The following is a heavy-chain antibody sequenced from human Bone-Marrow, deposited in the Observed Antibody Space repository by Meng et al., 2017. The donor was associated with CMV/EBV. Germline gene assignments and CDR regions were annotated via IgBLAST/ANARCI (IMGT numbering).Heavy chain of an antibody. Sequence: GESLKISCAASGFTFSSYSMNWVRQAPGKGLEWVSSISSSSSYIYYADSVKGRFTISRDNAKNSLYLQMHSLRAEDTAVYYCARDHRSVWGQGTPVTVSS. CDR3: ARDHRSV. CDR1: GFTFSSYS. J-gene: IGHJ4*02. V-gene: IGHV3-21*01. CDR2: ISSSSSYI. D-gene: IGHD6-19*01.